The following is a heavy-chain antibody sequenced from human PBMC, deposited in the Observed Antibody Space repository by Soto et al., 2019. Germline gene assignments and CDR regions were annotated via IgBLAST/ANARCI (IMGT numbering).Heavy chain of an antibody. CDR1: GYIFANYA. J-gene: IGHJ4*02. CDR2: INPGNGNT. Sequence: QVQLVQSEAEVKKPGTSVKFSCKASGYIFANYAIHWVRQAPGQRLEWMGWINPGNGNTKYSQKFQGRVTVIRDTSASTAYMELSSLRSEDTAVYYCARSGECGNDCVDTYWGQGTLVTVSS. CDR3: ARSGECGNDCVDTY. V-gene: IGHV1-3*01. D-gene: IGHD2-21*02.